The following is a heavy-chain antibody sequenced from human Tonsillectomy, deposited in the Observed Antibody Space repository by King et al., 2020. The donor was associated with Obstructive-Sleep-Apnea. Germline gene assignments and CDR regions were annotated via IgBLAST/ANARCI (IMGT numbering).Heavy chain of an antibody. V-gene: IGHV3-73*01. D-gene: IGHD1-26*01. J-gene: IGHJ4*02. Sequence: VQLVVSGGGLVQPGGSLKLSCAASGFTFSGFAIHWVRQSSGRGLEWVGRIRSKTNDYATEYAASMQGRFTISRDDSKNTAYLQLDSLKTEDTAIYYCTRQHHPDSALDYWGQGTLVTVSS. CDR2: IRSKTNDYAT. CDR3: TRQHHPDSALDY. CDR1: GFTFSGFA.